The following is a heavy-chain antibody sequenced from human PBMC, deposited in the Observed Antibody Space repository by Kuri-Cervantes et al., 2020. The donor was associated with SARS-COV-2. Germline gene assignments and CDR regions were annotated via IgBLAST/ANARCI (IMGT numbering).Heavy chain of an antibody. CDR1: GDSISNYY. J-gene: IGHJ4*02. Sequence: ESLKISCTVSGDSISNYYWSWNRQPPGKGLEWIGFINYSGSTKYNSSLRSRVSISIDTSKSQFSLSLTSVTAADTAVYHCARTDVLVDNYYFDYWGQGTLVTVSS. CDR2: INYSGST. V-gene: IGHV4-59*01. CDR3: ARTDVLVDNYYFDY. D-gene: IGHD2-8*01.